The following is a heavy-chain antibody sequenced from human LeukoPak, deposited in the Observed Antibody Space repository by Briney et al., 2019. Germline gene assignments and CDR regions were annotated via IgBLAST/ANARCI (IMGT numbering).Heavy chain of an antibody. J-gene: IGHJ6*03. CDR2: IIPIFGTA. CDR1: GGTFSGYA. V-gene: IGHV1-69*05. D-gene: IGHD2-15*01. CDR3: ARDHVCSGGSCYSRYYYYYMDV. Sequence: ASVKVSCKASGGTFSGYAISWVRQAPGQGLEWMGGIIPIFGTANYAQKFQGRVTITTDESTSTAYMELSSLRSEDTAVYYCARDHVCSGGSCYSRYYYYYMDVWGKGTTVTVSS.